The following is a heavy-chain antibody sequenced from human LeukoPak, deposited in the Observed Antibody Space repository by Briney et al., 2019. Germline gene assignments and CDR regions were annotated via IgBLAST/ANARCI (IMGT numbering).Heavy chain of an antibody. J-gene: IGHJ4*02. Sequence: GASVKVSCKASRYSFTAYVISWVRQAPGQGVEWMGWISTYNPNTNYAQKFQGRVNMTYDTSRGTVYMELRSQISDVTAVYYCARSPARGYDILTNYNDYWGQGTLVTVSS. CDR1: RYSFTAYV. CDR2: ISTYNPNT. CDR3: ARSPARGYDILTNYNDY. D-gene: IGHD3-9*01. V-gene: IGHV1-18*01.